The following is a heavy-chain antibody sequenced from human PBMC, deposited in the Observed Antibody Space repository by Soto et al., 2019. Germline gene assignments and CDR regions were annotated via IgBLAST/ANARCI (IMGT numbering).Heavy chain of an antibody. V-gene: IGHV4-59*08. J-gene: IGHJ6*03. CDR3: ARKTSYAASSYFYLDV. Sequence: SETLSLTCTVSGGSISSYYWSWIRQPPGKGLEWIGYIYYSGSTNYNPSLKSRVTISVDTSENQFSLKLSSVTAADTAVYYCARKTSYAASSYFYLDVWREGTSVIGSS. CDR2: IYYSGST. D-gene: IGHD2-2*01. CDR1: GGSISSYY.